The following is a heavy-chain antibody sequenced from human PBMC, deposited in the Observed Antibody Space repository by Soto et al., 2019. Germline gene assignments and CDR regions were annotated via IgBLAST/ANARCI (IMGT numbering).Heavy chain of an antibody. CDR2: IGGRGTSA. CDR1: GFRFSNYS. J-gene: IGHJ4*02. Sequence: PGGSLRLSCAASGFRFSNYSMSWVRQAPGKGLEWVSGIGGRGTSAYYADSVKGRFAISRDNSEKTVFLQLNSLSADDTDVYFCAKSRYVYSSGEFDDFWGQGTLVTVSS. D-gene: IGHD2-15*01. CDR3: AKSRYVYSSGEFDDF. V-gene: IGHV3-23*01.